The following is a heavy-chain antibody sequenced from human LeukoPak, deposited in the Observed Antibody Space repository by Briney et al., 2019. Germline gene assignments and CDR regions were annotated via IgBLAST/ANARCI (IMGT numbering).Heavy chain of an antibody. J-gene: IGHJ6*04. D-gene: IGHD3-10*01. CDR3: ASTLAYYYGSGSYYGMDV. CDR2: INHSGST. Sequence: SETLSLTCAVYGGSFSGYYWSWIRQPPGKGLEWIGEINHSGSTNYNPSLTSRVTISVDTSKNQFSLKLSSVTAADTAVYYCASTLAYYYGSGSYYGMDVWGKGTTVIVSS. V-gene: IGHV4-34*01. CDR1: GGSFSGYY.